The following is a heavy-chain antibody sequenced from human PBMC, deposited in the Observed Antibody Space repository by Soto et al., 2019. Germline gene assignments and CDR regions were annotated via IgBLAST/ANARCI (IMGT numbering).Heavy chain of an antibody. J-gene: IGHJ4*02. V-gene: IGHV4-34*01. Sequence: SETLSLTCAVYGGSFSGFYWSWIRQPPGKGLEWIGEINHSGSTNYNPSLKSRVTMSVDTSKNQFSLKLSSVTAADTAVYYCARGYCSSTSCYVVFDYWGQGTLVTVSS. CDR1: GGSFSGFY. D-gene: IGHD2-2*01. CDR3: ARGYCSSTSCYVVFDY. CDR2: INHSGST.